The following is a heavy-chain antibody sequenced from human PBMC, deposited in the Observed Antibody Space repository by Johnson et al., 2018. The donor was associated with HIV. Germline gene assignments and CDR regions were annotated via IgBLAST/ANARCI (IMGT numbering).Heavy chain of an antibody. CDR2: ISWNSGSI. D-gene: IGHD6-6*01. CDR1: GFTFSSYA. CDR3: ARDIVAARGVIDAFDI. V-gene: IGHV3-9*01. Sequence: VQLVESGGGVVQPGRSLRLSCAASGFTFSSYAMHWVRQAPGKGLEWVSGISWNSGSIGYADSVKGRFTISRDNAKNSLYLQMNSLRAEDTALYYCARDIVAARGVIDAFDIWGQGTMVTVSS. J-gene: IGHJ3*02.